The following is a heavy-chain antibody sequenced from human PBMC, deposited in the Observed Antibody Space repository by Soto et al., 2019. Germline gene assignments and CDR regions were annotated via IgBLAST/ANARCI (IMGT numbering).Heavy chain of an antibody. CDR3: ARVAQSEEWELLLY. CDR2: INPNSGGT. D-gene: IGHD1-26*01. V-gene: IGHV1-2*04. Sequence: ASVKVSCQASGYTFITYGVTWVRQAPGQGLEWMGWINPNSGGTNYAQKFQGWVTMTRDTSISTAYMELSRLRSDDTAVYYCARVAQSEEWELLLYWGQGTLVTVSS. J-gene: IGHJ4*02. CDR1: GYTFITYG.